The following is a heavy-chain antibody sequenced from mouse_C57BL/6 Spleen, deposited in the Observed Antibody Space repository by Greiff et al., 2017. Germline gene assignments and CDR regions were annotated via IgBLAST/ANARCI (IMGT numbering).Heavy chain of an antibody. CDR3: AGGSYAMDD. J-gene: IGHJ4*01. Sequence: EVQLQQPGPELVKPGASVKMSYKASGYTFTDYNMHWVKQSHGKSLEWIGDINPNNGGTSYNQKFKGKATLTVNKSSSTAYMELRSLTSEDSAVYYCAGGSYAMDDWGQGTSVTVSS. CDR1: GYTFTDYN. V-gene: IGHV1-22*01. CDR2: INPNNGGT.